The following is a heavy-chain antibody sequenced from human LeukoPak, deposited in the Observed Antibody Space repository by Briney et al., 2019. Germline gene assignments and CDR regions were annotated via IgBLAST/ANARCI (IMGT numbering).Heavy chain of an antibody. Sequence: SETLSLTCAVYGGSFSGYYWSWIRQPPGKGLEWIGEINHSGSTNYNPSLKSRVTISVDTSKNQFSLKLSSVTAADTAVYYCAGQGATRPPYYWGQGTLVTVSS. CDR1: GGSFSGYY. D-gene: IGHD1-26*01. CDR2: INHSGST. CDR3: AGQGATRPPYY. V-gene: IGHV4-34*01. J-gene: IGHJ4*02.